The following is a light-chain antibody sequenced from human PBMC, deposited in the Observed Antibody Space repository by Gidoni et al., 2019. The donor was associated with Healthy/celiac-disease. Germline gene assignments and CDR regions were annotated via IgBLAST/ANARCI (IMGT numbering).Light chain of an antibody. V-gene: IGKV3-11*01. J-gene: IGKJ3*01. CDR2: DAS. CDR3: QQRSNWPPVFT. CDR1: QSVSSY. Sequence: EIVLTQSPATLSLSPGERATLSCRASQSVSSYLAWYQQKPGQAPRLLIYDASNRATGIPARFSGSGSGTDFTLTISSIELEDCAVYYCQQRSNWPPVFTFGPGTKVDIK.